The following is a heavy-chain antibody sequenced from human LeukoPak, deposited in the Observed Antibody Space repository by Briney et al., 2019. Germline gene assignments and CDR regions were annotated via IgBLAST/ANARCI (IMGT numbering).Heavy chain of an antibody. J-gene: IGHJ6*02. CDR3: ARDIRHYYGMDV. CDR2: ISNSGTAI. Sequence: PGGSLRLSCAASGFTFSNYYMSWIRQAPGKGLEWVSYISNSGTAIYSADSVKGRFTISRDNARNSLYLQMNSLRAGDTAVYYCARDIRHYYGMDVWGLGTTVTVSS. V-gene: IGHV3-11*01. CDR1: GFTFSNYY.